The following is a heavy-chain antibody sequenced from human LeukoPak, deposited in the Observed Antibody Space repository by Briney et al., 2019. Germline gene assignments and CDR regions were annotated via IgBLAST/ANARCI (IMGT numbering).Heavy chain of an antibody. CDR3: ARRGAGLNWFDP. D-gene: IGHD1-26*01. J-gene: IGHJ5*02. V-gene: IGHV4-39*02. CDR2: IHYTGKT. CDR1: GGSISNSAYY. Sequence: SETLSLTCTVSGGSISNSAYYWGWLRQPPGKGLEWIGSIHYTGKTYYNPSLKSRVTVSVDTSKNHFSLKMTSVTAADTAVYYCARRGAGLNWFDPWGQGTLVTVLS.